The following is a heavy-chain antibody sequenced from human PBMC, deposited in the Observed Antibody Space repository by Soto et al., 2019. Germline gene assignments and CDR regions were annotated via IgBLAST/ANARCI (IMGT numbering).Heavy chain of an antibody. Sequence: SGPTLVNPTQTLTLTRTFSGFSLSTSGVGVGWIRQPPGKALEWLALIYWNDDKRYSPSLKSRLTITKDTSKNQVVLTMTNMDPVDTATYYCAHRRGYSSSSGFDPWGQGTLVTVSS. CDR1: GFSLSTSGVG. CDR3: AHRRGYSSSSGFDP. J-gene: IGHJ5*02. CDR2: IYWNDDK. V-gene: IGHV2-5*01. D-gene: IGHD6-6*01.